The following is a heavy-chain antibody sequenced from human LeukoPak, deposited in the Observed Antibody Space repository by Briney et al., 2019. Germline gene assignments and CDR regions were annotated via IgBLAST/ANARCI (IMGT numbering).Heavy chain of an antibody. CDR2: ISYDGSNK. J-gene: IGHJ4*02. V-gene: IGHV3-30*01. CDR1: GFTFSSYA. CDR3: AKRVDPNYFDY. Sequence: GRSLRLSCAASGFTFSSYAMHWVRQAPGKGLEWVAVISYDGSNKYYADSVKGRFTISRDNSKNTLYLQMNSLRAEDTAVYYCAKRVDPNYFDYWGQGTLVTVSS. D-gene: IGHD3-9*01.